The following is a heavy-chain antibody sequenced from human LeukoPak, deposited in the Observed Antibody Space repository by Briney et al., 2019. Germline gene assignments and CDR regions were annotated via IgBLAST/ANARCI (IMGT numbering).Heavy chain of an antibody. CDR3: ARDGSGYSYGPNWFDP. Sequence: GGSLRLSCAASGFTFSSYAMHWVRQAPGKGLEWVAVISDDGSNKYYADSVKGRFTISRDNSKNTLYLQMNSLRAEDTAVYYCARDGSGYSYGPNWFDPWGQGTLVTVSS. D-gene: IGHD5-18*01. J-gene: IGHJ5*02. CDR2: ISDDGSNK. CDR1: GFTFSSYA. V-gene: IGHV3-30-3*01.